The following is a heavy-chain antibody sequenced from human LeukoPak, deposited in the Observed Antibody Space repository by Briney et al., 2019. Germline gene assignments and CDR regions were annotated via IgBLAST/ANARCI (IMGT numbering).Heavy chain of an antibody. J-gene: IGHJ3*02. CDR2: ISSSSTTL. CDR1: GFTFSSYS. V-gene: IGHV3-48*01. D-gene: IGHD3-22*01. Sequence: GGSLRLSCAASGFTFSSYSMNWVRQAPGKGLEWVSYISSSSTTLYYADSVKGRFSISRDNAKNSLYLQMNSLRAEDTAVYYCARDHHRRLYDSQARDTFDIWGQGTLVTVSS. CDR3: ARDHHRRLYDSQARDTFDI.